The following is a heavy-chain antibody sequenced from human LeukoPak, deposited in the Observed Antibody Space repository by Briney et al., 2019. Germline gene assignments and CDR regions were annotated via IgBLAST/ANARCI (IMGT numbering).Heavy chain of an antibody. Sequence: PSETLSLTCTVSGGSISSYYWRWIRQPAGKGLEWIGHIYTSGSTKYNPSLKSRVTMSLDTSKNQFSLKLSSVTAADTAVYYCARDGRWSDLYYYMDVWGKGTTVTVSS. J-gene: IGHJ6*03. V-gene: IGHV4-4*07. CDR2: IYTSGST. CDR1: GGSISSYY. D-gene: IGHD1-26*01. CDR3: ARDGRWSDLYYYMDV.